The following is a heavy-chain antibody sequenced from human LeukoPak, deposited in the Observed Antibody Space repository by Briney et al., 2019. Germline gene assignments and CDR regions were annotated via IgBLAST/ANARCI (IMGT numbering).Heavy chain of an antibody. CDR1: GGSISSYY. D-gene: IGHD1-1*01. CDR3: ARLNIKNWNDVLGWFDP. J-gene: IGHJ5*02. Sequence: SETLSLTCTVSGGSISSYYWSWIRQPPGKGLEWIGYIYYSGSTSYNPSLKSRVTISVDTSKNQFSLKLSSVTAANPAAYYCARLNIKNWNDVLGWFDPWGQGTLVTVSS. V-gene: IGHV4-59*08. CDR2: IYYSGST.